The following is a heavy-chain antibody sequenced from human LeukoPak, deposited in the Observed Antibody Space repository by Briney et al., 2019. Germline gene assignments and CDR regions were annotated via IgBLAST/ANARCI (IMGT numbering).Heavy chain of an antibody. V-gene: IGHV3-23*01. Sequence: GGSLRLSCAASGITFSSYGVRCVRQAPGKGLEWFSRISGSGSNTDYADSVKGRFTISRDNYKNTLYLQMNSLRAEDTAVYYCAKGSGFAFDIWGQGTMVTVSS. CDR3: AKGSGFAFDI. J-gene: IGHJ3*02. CDR2: ISGSGSNT. CDR1: GITFSSYG.